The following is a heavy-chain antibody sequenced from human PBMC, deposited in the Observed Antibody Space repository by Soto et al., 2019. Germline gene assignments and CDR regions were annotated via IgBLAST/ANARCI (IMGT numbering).Heavy chain of an antibody. J-gene: IGHJ2*01. V-gene: IGHV3-9*01. CDR1: GFTFDDYA. CDR2: ISWNSGSI. D-gene: IGHD3-9*01. Sequence: LRLSCAASGFTFDDYAMHWVRQAPGKGLEWVSGISWNSGSIGYADSVKGRFTISRDNAKNSLYLQMNSLRAEDTALYYCAKDSASTYYDILTGYSAFDLWGRGTLVTVSS. CDR3: AKDSASTYYDILTGYSAFDL.